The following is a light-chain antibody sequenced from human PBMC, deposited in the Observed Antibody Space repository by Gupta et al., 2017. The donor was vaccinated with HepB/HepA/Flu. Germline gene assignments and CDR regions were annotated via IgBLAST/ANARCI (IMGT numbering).Light chain of an antibody. Sequence: QSVPTQPLSASGTPGQRVIISCSGSSSNIGTNYVYWYQQLPGTAPKLLIYRDNQRPSGVPDRFSGSKSGTSASLAISGLRSEDEADYYCAAWDDSLSVLFGGGTKVTVL. CDR2: RDN. V-gene: IGLV1-47*01. CDR1: SSNIGTNY. CDR3: AAWDDSLSVL. J-gene: IGLJ2*01.